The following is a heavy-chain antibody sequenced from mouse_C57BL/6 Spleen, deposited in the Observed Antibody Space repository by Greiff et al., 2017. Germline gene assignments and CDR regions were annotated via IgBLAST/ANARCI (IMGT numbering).Heavy chain of an antibody. Sequence: VQLQQSGAELVRPGASVTLSCKASGYTFTDYEMHWVKQTPVHGLEWIGAIDPETGGTAYNQKFKGKAILTADKSSSTAYMELRSLTSEDSAVYYCTGTGYYVSHWYFDVWGTGTTVTVSS. D-gene: IGHD2-3*01. V-gene: IGHV1-15*01. CDR1: GYTFTDYE. CDR3: TGTGYYVSHWYFDV. J-gene: IGHJ1*03. CDR2: IDPETGGT.